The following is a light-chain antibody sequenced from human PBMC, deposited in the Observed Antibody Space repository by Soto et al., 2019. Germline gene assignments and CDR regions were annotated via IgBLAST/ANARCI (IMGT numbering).Light chain of an antibody. Sequence: QSVLAQRASVSGSAGQSITISCSGTMRDVGAYNLVSWYQQHPGTGPKLIIYEVRNRPSGISSRFSGSRSGNTASLTISGLTSEDEGQYYCSAYTARSPRVFGGGNKVTV. CDR1: MRDVGAYNL. J-gene: IGLJ3*02. CDR2: EVR. V-gene: IGLV2-14*01. CDR3: SAYTARSPRV.